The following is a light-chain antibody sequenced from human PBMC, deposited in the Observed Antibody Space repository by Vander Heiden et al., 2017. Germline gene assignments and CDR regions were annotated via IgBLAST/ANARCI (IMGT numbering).Light chain of an antibody. CDR3: LHYHNFPHT. J-gene: IGKJ2*01. CDR1: QDISRH. V-gene: IGKV1D-8*01. CDR2: ASS. Sequence: IWMTQSPSLVSASTGDTVTISCRTSQDISRHLAWFQQKPGKAPELLIYASSTLQSGVPSRFSGSGSGTHFTLTISSLQSEDFATYFCLHYHNFPHTFGQETRLEIK.